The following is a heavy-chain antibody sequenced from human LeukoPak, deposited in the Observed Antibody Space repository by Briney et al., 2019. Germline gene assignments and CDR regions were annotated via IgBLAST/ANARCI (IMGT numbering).Heavy chain of an antibody. V-gene: IGHV3-33*08. CDR1: GFTFSSYA. D-gene: IGHD4-17*01. CDR3: AREDDYGDYNWFDP. Sequence: GGSLRLSCAASGFTFSSYAMSWVRQAPGKGLEWVAVIWYDGSNKYYADSVKGRFTISRDNSKNTLYLQMNSLRAEDTAVYYCAREDDYGDYNWFDPWGQGTLVTVSS. J-gene: IGHJ5*02. CDR2: IWYDGSNK.